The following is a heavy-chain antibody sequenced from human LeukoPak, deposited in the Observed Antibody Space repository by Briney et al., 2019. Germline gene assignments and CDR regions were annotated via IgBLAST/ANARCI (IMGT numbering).Heavy chain of an antibody. CDR3: ACLTTADAFDI. CDR1: GGSISSYY. D-gene: IGHD3-22*01. J-gene: IGHJ3*02. CDR2: IYDSGST. V-gene: IGHV4-59*01. Sequence: SSETLSLTCTVSGGSISSYYWSWIRQPPGKGLEWIGYIYDSGSTNYNPSLKSRVTISVDTSKNQSSLKLSSVTAADTAVYYCACLTTADAFDIWGQGTMVTVSS.